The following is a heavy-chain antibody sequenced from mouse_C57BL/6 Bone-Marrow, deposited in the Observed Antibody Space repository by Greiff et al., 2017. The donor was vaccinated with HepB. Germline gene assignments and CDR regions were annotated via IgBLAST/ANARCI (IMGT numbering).Heavy chain of an antibody. CDR3: ARGTAPYY. CDR1: GYAFSSSW. V-gene: IGHV1-82*01. J-gene: IGHJ2*01. CDR2: IYPGDGDT. D-gene: IGHD3-3*01. Sequence: VQVVESGPELVKPGASVKISCKASGYAFSSSWMNWVKQRPGKGLEWIGRIYPGDGDTNYNGKFKGKATLTADKSSSTAYMQLSSLTSEDSAVYFCARGTAPYYWGQGTTLTVSS.